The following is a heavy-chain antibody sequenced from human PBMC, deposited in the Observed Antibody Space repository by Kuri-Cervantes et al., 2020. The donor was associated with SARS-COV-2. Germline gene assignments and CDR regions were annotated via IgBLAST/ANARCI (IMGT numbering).Heavy chain of an antibody. CDR1: GYTLTELS. J-gene: IGHJ4*02. CDR3: ARGAEYYDFWSGCYGGYFDY. D-gene: IGHD3-3*01. Sequence: ASVKVSCKVSGYTLTELSMHWVRQAPGKGLEWMGGFDPEDGETIYAQKFQGRVTMTEDTSTDTAYMELSSLRSEDTAVYYCARGAEYYDFWSGCYGGYFDYWGQGTLVTVSS. CDR2: FDPEDGET. V-gene: IGHV1-24*01.